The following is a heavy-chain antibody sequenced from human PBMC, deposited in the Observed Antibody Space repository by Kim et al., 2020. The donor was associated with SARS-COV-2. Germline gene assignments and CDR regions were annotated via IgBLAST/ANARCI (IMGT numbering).Heavy chain of an antibody. V-gene: IGHV3-48*03. J-gene: IGHJ6*03. Sequence: ISSRNSTIYYADAVKGRYTISRDNAKNSLYLQMNSLRAEDTAVYYCARQSKLAWQQLVSYYYYYYMDVWGKGTTVTVSS. CDR2: ISSRNSTI. D-gene: IGHD6-13*01. CDR3: ARQSKLAWQQLVSYYYYYYMDV.